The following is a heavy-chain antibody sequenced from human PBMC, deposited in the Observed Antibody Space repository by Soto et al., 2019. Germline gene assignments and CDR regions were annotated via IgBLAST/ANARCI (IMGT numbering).Heavy chain of an antibody. D-gene: IGHD5-18*01. J-gene: IGHJ5*02. CDR3: ARGENGGYSYGSGVYNWFDP. CDR2: IYYSGST. V-gene: IGHV4-59*01. CDR1: GGSISSYY. Sequence: QVQLQESGPGLVKPSETLSLTCTVSGGSISSYYWSWIRQPPGKGLEWIGYIYYSGSTNYNPSLKSRVTISVDTSKNQFSLKLSSVTAADTAVYYCARGENGGYSYGSGVYNWFDPWGQGTLVTVSS.